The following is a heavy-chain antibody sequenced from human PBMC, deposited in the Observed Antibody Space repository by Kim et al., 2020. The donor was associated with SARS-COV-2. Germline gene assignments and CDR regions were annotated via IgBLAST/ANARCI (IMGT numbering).Heavy chain of an antibody. CDR1: GGSFSGYY. V-gene: IGHV4-34*01. CDR2: INHSGST. J-gene: IGHJ6*02. CDR3: AIRSPNYYYGSGSYYRGGYYYYGMDV. Sequence: SETLSLTCAVYGGSFSGYYWSWIRQPPGKGLEWIGEINHSGSTNYNPSLKSRVTISVDTSKNQFSLKLSSVTAADTAVYYCAIRSPNYYYGSGSYYRGGYYYYGMDVWGQGTTVTVSS. D-gene: IGHD3-10*01.